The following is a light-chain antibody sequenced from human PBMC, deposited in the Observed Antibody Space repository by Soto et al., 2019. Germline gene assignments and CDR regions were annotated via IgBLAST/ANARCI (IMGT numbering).Light chain of an antibody. CDR1: QDISSW. J-gene: IGKJ4*01. Sequence: DIQMTQSPSSVSASVGDRVTITCRASQDISSWVAWYQQKPGKVPKLLISAASSLQSGVPRRFSGSGSGTDFTLVISSLQAEDFATYFCQQGDSFPFTFGGGTKVDI. V-gene: IGKV1-12*01. CDR3: QQGDSFPFT. CDR2: AAS.